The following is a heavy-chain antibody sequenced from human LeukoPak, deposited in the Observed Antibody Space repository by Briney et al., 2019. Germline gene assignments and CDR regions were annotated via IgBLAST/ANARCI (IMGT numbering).Heavy chain of an antibody. CDR3: ARESSGYFY. Sequence: SGGSLRLSCAASGFNFSSYSMNWVRQAPGKGLEWVSSISSSSSFRYYADSVKGRFTISRDNAKNSLYLQMNGLRAEDTAVYYCARESSGYFYWGQGTLVTVSS. CDR1: GFNFSSYS. CDR2: ISSSSSFR. J-gene: IGHJ4*02. D-gene: IGHD3-22*01. V-gene: IGHV3-21*01.